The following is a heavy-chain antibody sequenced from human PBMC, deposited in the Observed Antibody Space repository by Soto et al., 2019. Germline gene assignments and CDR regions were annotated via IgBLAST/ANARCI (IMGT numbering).Heavy chain of an antibody. CDR1: GFTFSSYA. J-gene: IGHJ4*02. CDR2: IGRSGSNT. Sequence: GGSLRLSCAASGFTFSSYAMSWVRQAPGEGLEWLSAIGRSGSNTYYADSVEGRFTISRDNSKNTLFLQLNSLRAEDTAVYYCTNSVVVDATVSYWGQGTLVTVSS. D-gene: IGHD2-15*01. CDR3: TNSVVVDATVSY. V-gene: IGHV3-23*01.